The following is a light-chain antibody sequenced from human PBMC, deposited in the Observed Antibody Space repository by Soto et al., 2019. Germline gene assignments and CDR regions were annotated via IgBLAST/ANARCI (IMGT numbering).Light chain of an antibody. V-gene: IGKV2-28*01. CDR2: LGS. CDR1: QSLLNSNGNNY. CDR3: MQALRNPWT. Sequence: DIVMTQFPLSLPVTPGEPASISCTSSQSLLNSNGNNYLDWYLQKPGQSPQLLIHLGSKRASGDPDRCSDSVSGTSFTLKISRVEAEDVVVYYCMQALRNPWTFGQGTKVEIK. J-gene: IGKJ1*01.